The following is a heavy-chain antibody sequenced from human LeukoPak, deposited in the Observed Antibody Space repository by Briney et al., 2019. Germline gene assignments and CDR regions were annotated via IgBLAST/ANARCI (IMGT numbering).Heavy chain of an antibody. J-gene: IGHJ4*02. CDR3: ARVRPRITIFGVVIAPYYFDY. D-gene: IGHD3-3*01. Sequence: PSETLSLTCTVSGGSITSYYWSWIRQPAGKALEWIGRIYSSGSTNYNPSLKSRVTISVDTSKNQFSLKLSSVTAADTAVYYCARVRPRITIFGVVIAPYYFDYWGQGTLVTVSS. V-gene: IGHV4-4*07. CDR1: GGSITSYY. CDR2: IYSSGST.